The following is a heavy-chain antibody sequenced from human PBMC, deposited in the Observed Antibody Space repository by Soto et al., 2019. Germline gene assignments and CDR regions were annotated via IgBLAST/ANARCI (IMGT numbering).Heavy chain of an antibody. J-gene: IGHJ6*02. CDR1: GGSISSGGYS. CDR3: ARDYYGMDV. CDR2: TYQSGSA. V-gene: IGHV4-30-2*06. Sequence: TPSLTCTVSGGSISSGGYSWTWIRQSPGKGLEWIGYTYQSGSAYYNPSLKSRVTISVDRSKNQFSLNLTSVTAADTAVYYCARDYYGMDVWGQGTTVIASS.